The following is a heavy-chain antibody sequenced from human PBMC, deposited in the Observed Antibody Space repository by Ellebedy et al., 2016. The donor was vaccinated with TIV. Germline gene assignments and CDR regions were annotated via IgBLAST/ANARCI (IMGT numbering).Heavy chain of an antibody. V-gene: IGHV4-34*01. Sequence: MPSETLSLTCAVYGGSFSGYYWSWIRQPPGKGLEWIGEINHSGSTNYNPSLKSRVTISVDTSKNQFSLKLISVTAADTPVYYCARAVPPHHVYFDYWGQGTLVTVSS. CDR1: GGSFSGYY. CDR2: INHSGST. CDR3: ARAVPPHHVYFDY. D-gene: IGHD2-2*01. J-gene: IGHJ4*02.